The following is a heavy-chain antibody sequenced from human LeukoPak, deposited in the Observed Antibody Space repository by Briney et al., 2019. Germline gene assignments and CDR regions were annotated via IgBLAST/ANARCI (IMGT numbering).Heavy chain of an antibody. D-gene: IGHD3-3*01. Sequence: GASVKVSCKASGYTFTGYYMHWVRQAPGQGLEWMGWINPNSGGTNYAQKFQGRVTMTRDTSISTAYMELSSLRSEDTAVYYCARAGTPVLEWLTHWGQGTLVTVSS. J-gene: IGHJ4*02. CDR3: ARAGTPVLEWLTH. CDR1: GYTFTGYY. V-gene: IGHV1-2*02. CDR2: INPNSGGT.